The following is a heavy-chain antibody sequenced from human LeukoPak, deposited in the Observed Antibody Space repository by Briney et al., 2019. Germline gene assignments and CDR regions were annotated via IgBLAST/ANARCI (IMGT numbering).Heavy chain of an antibody. D-gene: IGHD3-22*01. CDR2: IIPIFGTA. Sequence: SVKVSCKASGGTFSSYAISWVRQAPGQGLEWMGGIIPIFGTANYAQKFQGRVTITADKSTSTAYMELSSLRSEDTAVYYCARDGQDSSGTDAFDIWGQGTMVAVSS. CDR3: ARDGQDSSGTDAFDI. J-gene: IGHJ3*02. CDR1: GGTFSSYA. V-gene: IGHV1-69*06.